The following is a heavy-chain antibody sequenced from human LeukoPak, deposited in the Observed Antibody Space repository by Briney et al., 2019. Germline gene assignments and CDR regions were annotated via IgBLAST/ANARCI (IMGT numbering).Heavy chain of an antibody. CDR3: ARDISPD. V-gene: IGHV3-30-3*01. Sequence: GGSLRLSCAASGFTFSSYDIHWVRQAPGKGLEWVAVISYDGSNKYYADSVKGRFTISRDNSKNTLYLQMNSLRAEDTAVYYCARDISPDWGQGTMVTVSS. CDR1: GFTFSSYD. CDR2: ISYDGSNK. J-gene: IGHJ3*01. D-gene: IGHD3-9*01.